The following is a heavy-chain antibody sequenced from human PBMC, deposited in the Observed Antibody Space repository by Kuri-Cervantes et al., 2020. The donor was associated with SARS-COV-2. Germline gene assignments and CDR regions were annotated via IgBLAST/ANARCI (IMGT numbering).Heavy chain of an antibody. D-gene: IGHD5-18*01. Sequence: GESLKISCAASGFTFSDYYMSWIRQAPGKGLEWVAVISYDGSNKYYADSVKGRFTISRDNSKNTLYLQMNSLRAEDTAVYYCARGQIQLPLYWGQGTLVTVSS. V-gene: IGHV3-30*01. CDR2: ISYDGSNK. CDR1: GFTFSDYY. CDR3: ARGQIQLPLY. J-gene: IGHJ4*02.